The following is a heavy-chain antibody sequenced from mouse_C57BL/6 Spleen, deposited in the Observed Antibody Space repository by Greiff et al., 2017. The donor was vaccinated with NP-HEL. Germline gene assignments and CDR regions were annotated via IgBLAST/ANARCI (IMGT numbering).Heavy chain of an antibody. CDR3: ARGWLLFDY. CDR2: ISSGSSTI. J-gene: IGHJ2*01. Sequence: EVKLVESGGGLVKPGGSLKLSCAASGFTFSDYGMHWVRQAPEKGLEWVAYISSGSSTIYYAEPVKGRFTISRENAKTTLFLQMTSLRSEDTAMYYCARGWLLFDYWGQGTTLTVSS. V-gene: IGHV5-17*01. CDR1: GFTFSDYG. D-gene: IGHD2-3*01.